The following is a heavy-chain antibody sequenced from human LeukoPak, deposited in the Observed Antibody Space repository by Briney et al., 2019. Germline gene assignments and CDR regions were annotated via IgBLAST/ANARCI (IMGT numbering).Heavy chain of an antibody. D-gene: IGHD3-9*01. J-gene: IGHJ4*02. Sequence: SETLSLTCTVSGDSIGSYYWSWIRQPPGKGLEWIGYIYYSGSTNYNPSLNSRVTISVDTSRNQFSLKVRSVTAADTAVYYCARHPEHYDILTGYRYYFDYWGQGTLVTVSS. CDR3: ARHPEHYDILTGYRYYFDY. CDR2: IYYSGST. V-gene: IGHV4-59*01. CDR1: GDSIGSYY.